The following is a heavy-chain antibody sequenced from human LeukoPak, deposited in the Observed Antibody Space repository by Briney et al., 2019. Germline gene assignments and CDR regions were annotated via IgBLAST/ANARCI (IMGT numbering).Heavy chain of an antibody. V-gene: IGHV3-48*03. Sequence: QPGGSLTLSCPASGFTFSSFEMAWVRQALGKGLEWVSYISDSGSTIKYADSVKGRFTISRDNAKSSVYLQMISLRAEDTATYYCAGGPQYSGSYAYWGQGTLVTVSS. D-gene: IGHD1-26*01. CDR1: GFTFSSFE. CDR2: ISDSGSTI. J-gene: IGHJ4*02. CDR3: AGGPQYSGSYAY.